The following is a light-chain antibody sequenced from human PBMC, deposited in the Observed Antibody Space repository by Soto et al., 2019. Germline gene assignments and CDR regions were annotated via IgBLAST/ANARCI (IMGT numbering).Light chain of an antibody. CDR3: CSYTSSSTRV. CDR2: EVS. CDR1: SSDVGGYKY. J-gene: IGLJ3*02. V-gene: IGLV2-14*01. Sequence: QSVLTQPASVSGSPGQSITISCTGTSSDVGGYKYVSWYQQHPGKAPKLMIYEVSNRPSGVSNRFSGSKSGNTASLTISGLQAEDEADYYCCSYTSSSTRVFGGGTKLTVL.